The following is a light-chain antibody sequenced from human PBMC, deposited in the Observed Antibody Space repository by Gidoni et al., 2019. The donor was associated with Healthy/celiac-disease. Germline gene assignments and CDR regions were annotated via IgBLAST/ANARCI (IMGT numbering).Light chain of an antibody. CDR1: QDISNY. Sequence: LQTTQSPSSLSASAGDRVTITCQASQDISNYLNWYQQKPGKAPKLLIYDASTWETGIPARFSGSGSGTEFTFTISSLQPEDIATYYCQQYDNLPLTFGGGTKVEIK. V-gene: IGKV1-33*01. CDR2: DAS. CDR3: QQYDNLPLT. J-gene: IGKJ4*01.